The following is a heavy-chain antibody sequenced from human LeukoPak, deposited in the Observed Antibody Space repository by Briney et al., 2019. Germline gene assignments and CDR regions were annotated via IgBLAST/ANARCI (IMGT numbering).Heavy chain of an antibody. D-gene: IGHD2-15*01. CDR1: GFTFSSYA. CDR3: AKDLDIVVVVAATTIDY. Sequence: SGGSLRLSCAASGFTFSSYAMSWVRQAPGKELEWVSAISGSGGSTYYADSVKGRFTISRDNSKNTLYLQMNSLRAEDTAVYYCAKDLDIVVVVAATTIDYWGQGTLVTVSS. CDR2: ISGSGGST. V-gene: IGHV3-23*01. J-gene: IGHJ4*02.